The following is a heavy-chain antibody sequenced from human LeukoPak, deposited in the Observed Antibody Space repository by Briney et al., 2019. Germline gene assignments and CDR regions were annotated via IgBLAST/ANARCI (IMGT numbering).Heavy chain of an antibody. J-gene: IGHJ4*02. CDR3: ARAMSIAARPQTIFDY. Sequence: PSETLSLTCTVSGGSISSSSYYWGWIRQPPGKGLEWIGSIYYSGSTYYNPSLKSRVTISVDTSKNQFSLNLTSVTAADTAVYYCARAMSIAARPQTIFDYWGQGTLVTVSS. CDR2: IYYSGST. D-gene: IGHD6-6*01. CDR1: GGSISSSSYY. V-gene: IGHV4-39*07.